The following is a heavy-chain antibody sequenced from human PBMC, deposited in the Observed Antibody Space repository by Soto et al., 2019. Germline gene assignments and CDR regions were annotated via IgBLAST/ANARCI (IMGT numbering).Heavy chain of an antibody. CDR3: ARSPVTLVDYGDYGFDH. J-gene: IGHJ4*02. V-gene: IGHV4-59*01. Sequence: QVQLQESGPGLVKPSETLSLTCTVSGGSISSYYWSWIRQPPGKGLEWIGYIYYSGSTNYNPSLKSRVTISVDTSKNQFSLKLSSVTAADTAVYYCARSPVTLVDYGDYGFDHWGQGTLVTVSS. D-gene: IGHD4-17*01. CDR1: GGSISSYY. CDR2: IYYSGST.